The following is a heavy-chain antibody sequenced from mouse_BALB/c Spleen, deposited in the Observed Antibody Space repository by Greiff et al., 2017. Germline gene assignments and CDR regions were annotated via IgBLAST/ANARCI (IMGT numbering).Heavy chain of an antibody. D-gene: IGHD2-1*01. J-gene: IGHJ1*01. CDR2: INSDGGST. Sequence: DVHLVESGGGLVQPGESLKLSCESNEYEFPSHDMSWVRKTPEKRLELVAAINSDGGSTYYPDTMERRFIISRDNTKKTLYLQMSSLRSEDTALYYCARRGNYRAYWYFDVWGAGTTVTVSS. CDR1: EYEFPSHD. V-gene: IGHV5-2*01. CDR3: ARRGNYRAYWYFDV.